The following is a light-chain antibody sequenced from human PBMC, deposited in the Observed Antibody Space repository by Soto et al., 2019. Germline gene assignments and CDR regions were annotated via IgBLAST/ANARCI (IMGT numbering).Light chain of an antibody. CDR1: QCFTRD. CDR3: QQRSNWPLIT. Sequence: IVFRQSPVTLPETPGESPTSSCSACQCFTRDLAWYQQKPGQAPRLLIYDASNRATGIPARFSGSGSGTDFTLTISSLQPEDFSVYYCQQRSNWPLITFGQGRRLEV. V-gene: IGKV3-11*01. J-gene: IGKJ5*01. CDR2: DAS.